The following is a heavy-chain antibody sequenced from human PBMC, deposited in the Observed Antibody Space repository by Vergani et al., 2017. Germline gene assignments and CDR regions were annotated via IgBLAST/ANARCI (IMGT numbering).Heavy chain of an antibody. CDR2: IRYDGSSE. J-gene: IGHJ4*02. D-gene: IGHD2-8*01. V-gene: IGHV3-30*02. Sequence: VQLVESGGGLVKPGGSLRLSCTLSGFTLNTYGIHWVRQAPGKGLEWVSFIRYDGSSEYYGDSVKGRFTISRDKSQNTVNLQMNSLRTEDTAVYFCARGLWDCTHIRCSPPSYWGQGTQVTVSS. CDR3: ARGLWDCTHIRCSPPSY. CDR1: GFTLNTYG.